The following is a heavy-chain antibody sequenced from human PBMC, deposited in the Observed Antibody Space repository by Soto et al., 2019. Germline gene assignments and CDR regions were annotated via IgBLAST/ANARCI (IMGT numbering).Heavy chain of an antibody. CDR2: ISGYNSIT. V-gene: IGHV1-18*01. CDR3: ARAFGSTDY. CDR1: GYTFSSYG. D-gene: IGHD6-13*01. Sequence: QVQLVQSGAEVKKPGASVTVSCEASGYTFSSYGISWVRQAPGQGFEWMGWISGYNSITRYAQKFQGRVTMTTDTSTSTAYMELRSLRSDDTAVYYCARAFGSTDYWGQGTLVTVSS. J-gene: IGHJ4*02.